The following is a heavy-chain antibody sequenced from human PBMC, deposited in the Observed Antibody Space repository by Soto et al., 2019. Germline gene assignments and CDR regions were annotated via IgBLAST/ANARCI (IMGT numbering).Heavy chain of an antibody. D-gene: IGHD3-22*01. V-gene: IGHV1-18*01. J-gene: IGHJ5*02. Sequence: ASVKVSCKASGYTFTSYGISWVRQAPGQGLEWMGWISAYNGNTNYAQKLQGRVTMTTDTSTSTAYMELRSLRSDDTAVYYCARDLYDSSGYYFAAPKNWFDPWGQGTRVTVSS. CDR1: GYTFTSYG. CDR2: ISAYNGNT. CDR3: ARDLYDSSGYYFAAPKNWFDP.